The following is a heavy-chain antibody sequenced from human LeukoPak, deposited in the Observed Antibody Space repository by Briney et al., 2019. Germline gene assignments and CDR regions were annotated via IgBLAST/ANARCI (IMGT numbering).Heavy chain of an antibody. D-gene: IGHD3-16*01. Sequence: SETLSLTCTVSGGSISGTYYWSWIRQPPGKGLEWIGYIYYTGTTDSSPSLKSRVTISLDTSKNQFSLNLSSVTAADTAVYYCARRWVYDKRAFDAWGQGTMVTVSS. CDR3: ARRWVYDKRAFDA. J-gene: IGHJ3*01. V-gene: IGHV4-59*08. CDR1: GGSISGTYY. CDR2: IYYTGTT.